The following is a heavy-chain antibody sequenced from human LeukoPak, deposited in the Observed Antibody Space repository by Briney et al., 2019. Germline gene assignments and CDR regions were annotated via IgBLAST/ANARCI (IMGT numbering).Heavy chain of an antibody. V-gene: IGHV1-69*01. CDR3: ARDHGTADYFDY. CDR2: IIPIFGTA. J-gene: IGHJ4*02. Sequence: SVKVSCKASGGTFSSYAISWVRQAPGQGLEWMGGIIPIFGTANYAQKFQGRVMITADESTSTAYMELSSLRSEDTAVYYCARDHGTADYFDYWGQGTLVTVSS. CDR1: GGTFSSYA.